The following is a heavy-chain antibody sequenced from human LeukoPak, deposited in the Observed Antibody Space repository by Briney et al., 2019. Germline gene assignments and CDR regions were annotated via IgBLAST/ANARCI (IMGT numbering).Heavy chain of an antibody. CDR3: AVLWLGGLYSWLDP. CDR2: IYYTGAT. J-gene: IGHJ5*01. CDR1: GGSVSSGSDF. Sequence: SETLSLTCTVSGGSVSSGSDFWSWIRQPPGKGLEWIGHIYYTGATNYNPSLSSRATISLDTSKNQFSLKLNSVTAADTAVYYCAVLWLGGLYSWLDPWGQGHLVTVSS. D-gene: IGHD3-10*01. V-gene: IGHV4-61*01.